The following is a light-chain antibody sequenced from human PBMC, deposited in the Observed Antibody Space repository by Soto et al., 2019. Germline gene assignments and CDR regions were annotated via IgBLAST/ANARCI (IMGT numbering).Light chain of an antibody. CDR2: AAS. CDR1: QSVSSSF. Sequence: ALTRSPVTLSLSPGERANLSCRASQSVSSSFLAWYQQKPGQAPRLLIHAASTGATGIPARFRGSGSGTDFTLTISSLEPEDSAVYFCHQYADSPQTFGQGTKVDIK. CDR3: HQYADSPQT. V-gene: IGKV3-20*01. J-gene: IGKJ2*01.